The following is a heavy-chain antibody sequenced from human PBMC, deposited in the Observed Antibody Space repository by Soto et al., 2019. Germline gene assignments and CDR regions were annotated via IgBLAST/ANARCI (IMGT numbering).Heavy chain of an antibody. Sequence: QLQLQESGPGLVKPSETLSLTCAVSGGSITSPSYYWGWIRQPPGKGLDWIGNIYYSGNTYYNPSLKGRVTISVDTSKNDFSLKLTSVTAADTAVYYCARMELRRMVAIDYWGQGTLVTVSS. V-gene: IGHV4-39*02. CDR2: IYYSGNT. J-gene: IGHJ4*02. CDR1: GGSITSPSYY. D-gene: IGHD5-12*01. CDR3: ARMELRRMVAIDY.